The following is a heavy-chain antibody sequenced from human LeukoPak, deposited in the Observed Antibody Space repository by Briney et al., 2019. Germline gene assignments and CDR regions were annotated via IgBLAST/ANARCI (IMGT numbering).Heavy chain of an antibody. CDR3: ARGPNYPSPSPFDY. J-gene: IGHJ4*02. CDR2: VYYSGST. CDR1: GGSISSYY. V-gene: IGHV4-59*08. Sequence: SETLSLTCTVSGGSISSYYWSWIRQPPGKGLEWIGCVYYSGSTDYNPSLKSRVTISVDTSKNQFSLKLSSVTAADTAVYYCARGPNYPSPSPFDYWGQGTLVTVSS. D-gene: IGHD5-24*01.